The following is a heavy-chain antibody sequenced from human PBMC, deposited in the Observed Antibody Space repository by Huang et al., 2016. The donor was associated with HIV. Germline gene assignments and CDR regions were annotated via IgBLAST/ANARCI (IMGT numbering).Heavy chain of an antibody. J-gene: IGHJ3*02. CDR2: IYDSGST. Sequence: QLHLQESGPGLVKPSDTLSLTCTVSGDSISSSTYYWAWIRQSPGKGLEWIGSIYDSGSTHYNPSLRSRVTISADTSKNYLSLRVTSMTAADTAVYYCARPYYDTGAEDAFDIWGRGTMVIVSS. CDR3: ARPYYDTGAEDAFDI. V-gene: IGHV4-39*02. D-gene: IGHD3-9*01. CDR1: GDSISSSTYY.